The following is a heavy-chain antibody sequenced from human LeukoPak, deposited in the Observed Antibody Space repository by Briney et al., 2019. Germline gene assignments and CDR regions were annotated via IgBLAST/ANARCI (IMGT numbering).Heavy chain of an antibody. CDR3: ARGTRSFWGSYRYALDY. CDR2: IYYSGST. V-gene: IGHV4-61*01. D-gene: IGHD3-16*02. CDR1: GGSISSSSYY. Sequence: PSETLSLTCTVSGGSISSSSYYWSWIRQPPGKGLEWIGYIYYSGSTNYNPSLKSRVTISVDTSKNQFSLKLSSVTAADTAVYYCARGTRSFWGSYRYALDYWGQGTLVTVSS. J-gene: IGHJ4*02.